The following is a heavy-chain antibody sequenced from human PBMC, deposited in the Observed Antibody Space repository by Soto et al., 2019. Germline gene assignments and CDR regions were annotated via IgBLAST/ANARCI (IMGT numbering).Heavy chain of an antibody. D-gene: IGHD6-13*01. V-gene: IGHV1-69*13. CDR2: IIPIFGTA. CDR1: GGTFSSYA. CDR3: ARAEAAAGRCIDY. Sequence: GASVKVSCKASGGTFSSYAISWVRQAPGQGLEWMGGIIPIFGTANYAQKFQGRVTITADESTSTAYMELSSLRSEDTAVYYCARAEAAAGRCIDYWGQGTLVTVSS. J-gene: IGHJ4*02.